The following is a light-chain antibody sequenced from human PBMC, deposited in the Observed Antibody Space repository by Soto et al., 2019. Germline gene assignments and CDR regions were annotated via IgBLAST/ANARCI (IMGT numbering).Light chain of an antibody. Sequence: EIVMTQSPATLSVSPGERATLSCRANQSVSSNLAWYQQKPGQAPRLLIYGASTRATGIPARFSGSGSGTDFTLTISSLQSEDFAVYYCQQYNNWPRTFGQGTKVEIK. V-gene: IGKV3-15*01. J-gene: IGKJ1*01. CDR1: QSVSSN. CDR3: QQYNNWPRT. CDR2: GAS.